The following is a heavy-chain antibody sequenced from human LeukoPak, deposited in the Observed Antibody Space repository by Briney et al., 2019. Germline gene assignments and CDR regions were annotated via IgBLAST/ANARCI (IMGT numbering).Heavy chain of an antibody. D-gene: IGHD6-19*01. CDR1: GFTFKNYE. J-gene: IGHJ4*02. Sequence: GGSLRLSCAASGFTFKNYEMNWVRQAPGKGLEWVSYISSSGSPIYYADSVKGRFTISRDNAKNSLYLQMNSLGAEDTAVYYCARGPSVGSGWSPDYWGQGTLVTVFS. V-gene: IGHV3-48*03. CDR2: ISSSGSPI. CDR3: ARGPSVGSGWSPDY.